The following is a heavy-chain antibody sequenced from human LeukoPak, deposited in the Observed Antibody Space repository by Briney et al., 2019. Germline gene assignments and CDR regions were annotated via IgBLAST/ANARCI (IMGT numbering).Heavy chain of an antibody. V-gene: IGHV3-11*04. D-gene: IGHD6-6*01. Sequence: SGGSLRLSCAASGFTFSDYYMSWIRQAPGKGLEWVSYISSSGSTIYYADSVKGRFTISRDNAKNSLYLQLNSLRADDTAVYYCARAHSSSSTFDLWGQGTLVTVSS. CDR2: ISSSGSTI. CDR3: ARAHSSSSTFDL. J-gene: IGHJ4*02. CDR1: GFTFSDYY.